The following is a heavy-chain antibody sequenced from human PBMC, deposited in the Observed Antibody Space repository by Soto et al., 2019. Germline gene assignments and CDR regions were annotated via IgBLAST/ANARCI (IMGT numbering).Heavy chain of an antibody. CDR3: GGDCPRGGGTPMASDYYYYYYMDV. V-gene: IGHV1-18*01. D-gene: IGHD1-1*01. CDR1: GYTFTSYG. CDR2: ISAYNGNT. J-gene: IGHJ6*03. Sequence: QVQLVQSGAEVKKPGASVKVSCKASGYTFTSYGISWVRQAPGQGLEWMGWISAYNGNTNYAQKLQGRHTLTPEKSPSTAYTELRSLRSDDTALDFCGGDCPRGGGTPMASDYYYYYYMDVWGKGTTVTVSS.